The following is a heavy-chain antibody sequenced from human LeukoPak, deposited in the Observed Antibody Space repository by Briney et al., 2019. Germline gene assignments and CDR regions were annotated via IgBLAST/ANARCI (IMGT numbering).Heavy chain of an antibody. V-gene: IGHV1-69*04. CDR1: GAPFRNYA. CDR3: ARADSSGYPAAP. CDR2: IVPFLDMT. J-gene: IGHJ5*02. Sequence: SVKVSCKASGAPFRNYALTWVRQAPGQGLEWMGRIVPFLDMTDYARKFQGRVTFSADKSTSTAYMEVTSLRSDDTAVYYCARADSSGYPAAPWGQGTLVTVSS. D-gene: IGHD3-22*01.